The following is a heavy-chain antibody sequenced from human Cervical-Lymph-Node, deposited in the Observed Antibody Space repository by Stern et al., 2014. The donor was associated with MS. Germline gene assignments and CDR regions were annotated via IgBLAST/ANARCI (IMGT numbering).Heavy chain of an antibody. J-gene: IGHJ5*02. Sequence: QVPLMQSGAEVTTPVSSVKVSCKASGGTFSKFPSSLVRQAPGQVLELMVGIFPVFGTPTYAQEFRGRVTITADVSTSTVYMELSSLRSDDTAVYYCALSSETSDRWYSLGYDLWGQGTLVTVSS. CDR2: IFPVFGTP. CDR3: ALSSETSDRWYSLGYDL. V-gene: IGHV1-69*01. CDR1: GGTFSKFP. D-gene: IGHD6-13*01.